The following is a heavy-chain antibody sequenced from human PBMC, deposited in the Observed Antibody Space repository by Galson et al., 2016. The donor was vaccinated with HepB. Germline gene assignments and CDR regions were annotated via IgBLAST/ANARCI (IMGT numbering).Heavy chain of an antibody. Sequence: KVSCKGSGYSFTNYWIGWVRQMPGKGLEWMGIIWPGDSDSRYSPSFQGQVTMSVDKSISTAYLQWDTLKASDTAIYYCARAGSGWHPFDYWGQGTLVTVSS. CDR2: IWPGDSDS. CDR1: GYSFTNYW. CDR3: ARAGSGWHPFDY. V-gene: IGHV5-51*01. D-gene: IGHD6-19*01. J-gene: IGHJ4*02.